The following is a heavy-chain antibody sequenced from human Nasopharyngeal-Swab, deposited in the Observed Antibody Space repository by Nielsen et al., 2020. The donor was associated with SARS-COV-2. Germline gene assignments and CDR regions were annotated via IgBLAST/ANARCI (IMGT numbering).Heavy chain of an antibody. Sequence: ASVKVSCKASGYTFTSYGMSWVRQDPGQGLEWRGGISAYNGNTNYAQKLQGRVTMTTDTSTSTAYMELRSLRSDDTAVYYCASRIRPYYGSGSYSYHYGMDVWGQGTTVTVSS. D-gene: IGHD3-10*01. J-gene: IGHJ6*02. V-gene: IGHV1-18*01. CDR3: ASRIRPYYGSGSYSYHYGMDV. CDR1: GYTFTSYG. CDR2: ISAYNGNT.